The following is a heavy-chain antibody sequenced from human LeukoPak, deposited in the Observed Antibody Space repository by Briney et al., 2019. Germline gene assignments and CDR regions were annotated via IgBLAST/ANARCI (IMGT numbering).Heavy chain of an antibody. CDR2: IWYDGSNK. J-gene: IGHJ4*02. CDR3: AKDRAAAGTMFDY. V-gene: IGHV3-33*06. CDR1: GFTFSSYG. D-gene: IGHD6-13*01. Sequence: PGGALRLSCAAPGFTFSSYGMHWVRQAPGKGLEWVAVIWYDGSNKYYADSVKGRFTTSRDNSKNTLYLQMNSLRAEDTAVYYCAKDRAAAGTMFDYWGQGTLVTVSS.